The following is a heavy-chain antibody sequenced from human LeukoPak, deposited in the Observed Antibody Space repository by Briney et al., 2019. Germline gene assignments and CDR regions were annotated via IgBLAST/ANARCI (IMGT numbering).Heavy chain of an antibody. Sequence: GGSLRLSCVLSGFAVSSDSMTCVRQGPRKGLEWVSIMYTGGSTYYANSVKGRFTNSRDNSQNTLYLQMNSLRVKDTAVYYCARGQGEGFDFWGQGTLVTVSS. CDR3: ARGQGEGFDF. CDR2: MYTGGST. V-gene: IGHV3-53*01. CDR1: GFAVSSDS. J-gene: IGHJ4*02. D-gene: IGHD3-16*01.